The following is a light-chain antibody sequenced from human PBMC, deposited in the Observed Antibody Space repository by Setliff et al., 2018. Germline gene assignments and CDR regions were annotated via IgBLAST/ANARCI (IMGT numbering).Light chain of an antibody. CDR3: SSYAGMSAFYV. CDR1: SSDIGGYDY. J-gene: IGLJ1*01. V-gene: IGLV2-8*01. Sequence: QSVLIQPPSASESPGSSVTISCTGTSSDIGGYDYVSWYQQHSGKAPKLLIYEVTKRPSGVPDRFSGSKSGNMASLTVSGLQAEDEADYYCSSYAGMSAFYVLGTGTKVTVL. CDR2: EVT.